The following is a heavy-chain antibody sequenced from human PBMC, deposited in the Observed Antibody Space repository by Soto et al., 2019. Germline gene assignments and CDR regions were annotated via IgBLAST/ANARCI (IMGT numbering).Heavy chain of an antibody. V-gene: IGHV3-23*01. CDR2: ISNSGGST. CDR3: AKDQAGGWISHGYDH. D-gene: IGHD5-12*01. Sequence: EVHLLQSGGDLVQPGGSLRLACAASGFAFSGYAMSWVRQAPGKGLEWVSGISNSGGSTFYADSVKGRFTISSDNSENTLYLQMSSLKAEDTAVYFCAKDQAGGWISHGYDHWGQGSRVAVSA. J-gene: IGHJ5*02. CDR1: GFAFSGYA.